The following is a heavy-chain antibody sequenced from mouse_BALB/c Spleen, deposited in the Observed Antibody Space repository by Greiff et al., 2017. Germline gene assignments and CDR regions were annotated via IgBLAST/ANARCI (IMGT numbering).Heavy chain of an antibody. CDR1: GFSLTSYG. J-gene: IGHJ4*01. CDR3: ARDGNYGGAMDY. CDR2: IWGDGST. V-gene: IGHV2-4-1*01. Sequence: QVQLQQSGPGLVQPSQSLSITCTVSGFSLTSYGVHWVRQSPGKGLEWLGMIWGDGSTDYNSALKSRLSISKDNSKSQVFLKMNSLQTDDTARYYCARDGNYGGAMDYWGQGTSVTVSS. D-gene: IGHD2-1*01.